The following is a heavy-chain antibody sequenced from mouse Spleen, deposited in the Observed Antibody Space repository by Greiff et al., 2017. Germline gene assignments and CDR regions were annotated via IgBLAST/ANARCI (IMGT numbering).Heavy chain of an antibody. CDR2: ISYDGSN. V-gene: IGHV3-6*01. CDR1: GYSITSGYY. J-gene: IGHJ2*01. Sequence: EVKLQESGPGLVKPSQSLSLTCSVTGYSITSGYYWNWIRQFPGNKLEWMGYISYDGSNNYNPSLKNRISITRDTSKNQFFLKLNSVTTEDTATYYSARGGRTWYFEYWGQGTTLTVSS. CDR3: ARGGRTWYFEY.